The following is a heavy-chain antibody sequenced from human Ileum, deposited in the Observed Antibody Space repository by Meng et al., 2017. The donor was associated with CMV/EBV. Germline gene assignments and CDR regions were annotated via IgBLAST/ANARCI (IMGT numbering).Heavy chain of an antibody. D-gene: IGHD3-10*01. J-gene: IGHJ5*02. CDR2: INHSGST. V-gene: IGHV4-34*01. CDR1: VGSLSGYY. Sequence: QVQLQQGGAGLLKPSETLSLTCAVHVGSLSGYYWSWIRQPPEKRLEWIGEINHSGSTSYNPSLQSRVTISLDTSKNQFSLKLSSVTAADTAVYYCAREQGYGSGSYFQGWFDPWGQGTLVTVSS. CDR3: AREQGYGSGSYFQGWFDP.